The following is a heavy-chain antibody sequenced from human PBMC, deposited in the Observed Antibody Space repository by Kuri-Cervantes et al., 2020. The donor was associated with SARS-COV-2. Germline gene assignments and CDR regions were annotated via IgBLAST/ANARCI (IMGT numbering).Heavy chain of an antibody. J-gene: IGHJ5*02. CDR2: IKSKTDGGTT. D-gene: IGHD3-3*01. Sequence: GSLRLPCAASGFTFSNAWMSWVRQAPGKGLEWVGRIKSKTDGGTTDYAAPVKGRFTISGDDSKNTLYLQMNSLKTEDTAVYYCTTQYYDFWSGSSWFDPWGQGTLVTVSS. CDR3: TTQYYDFWSGSSWFDP. V-gene: IGHV3-15*01. CDR1: GFTFSNAW.